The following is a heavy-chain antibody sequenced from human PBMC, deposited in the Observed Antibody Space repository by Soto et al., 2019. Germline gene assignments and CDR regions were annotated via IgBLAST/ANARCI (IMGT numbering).Heavy chain of an antibody. CDR1: GAALSSGGYF. V-gene: IGHV4-61*08. J-gene: IGHJ5*02. D-gene: IGHD6-19*01. Sequence: SETLSLTCTVSGAALSSGGYFYTWVRQPPGKGLEWLGYIYYSGGTNYTPSLKSRVTIPLHKSKSQFSLRLISLTAADTAVYYCTREQSDDNYFDPWAQGTLVTVSS. CDR3: TREQSDDNYFDP. CDR2: IYYSGGT.